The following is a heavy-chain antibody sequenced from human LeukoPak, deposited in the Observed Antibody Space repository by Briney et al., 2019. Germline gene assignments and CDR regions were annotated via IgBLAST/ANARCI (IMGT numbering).Heavy chain of an antibody. CDR1: GFTFSRSS. V-gene: IGHV3-48*01. D-gene: IGHD2-8*01. J-gene: IGHJ4*02. Sequence: GGSLRLSCAASGFTFSRSSLNWVRQAPGKGLEWDSFIDRYPNITYYADSVRGRFTISRDNSKNTLYLQMNSLRAEDTAVYYCAKDQDIVLMVYAPTNFDYWGQGTLVTVSS. CDR2: IDRYPNIT. CDR3: AKDQDIVLMVYAPTNFDY.